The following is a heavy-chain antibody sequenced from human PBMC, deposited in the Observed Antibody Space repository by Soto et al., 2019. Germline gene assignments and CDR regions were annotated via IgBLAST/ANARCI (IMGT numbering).Heavy chain of an antibody. V-gene: IGHV3-48*01. Sequence: GGSLRLSCAASGFTFSIHSMNWVRQAPGKGLEWVSYIRSSSITIYYAVSVKGRFNISSDNAKNSLYLQMNSLRAEDTAVYYCARGPSVPAAISFYYMDVWGKGTTVTVSS. CDR1: GFTFSIHS. CDR3: ARGPSVPAAISFYYMDV. J-gene: IGHJ6*03. D-gene: IGHD2-2*01. CDR2: IRSSSITI.